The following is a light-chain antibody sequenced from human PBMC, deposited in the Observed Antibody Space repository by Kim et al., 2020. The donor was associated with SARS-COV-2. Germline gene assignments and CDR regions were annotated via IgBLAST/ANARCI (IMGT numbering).Light chain of an antibody. J-gene: IGKJ5*01. CDR1: QSISSY. CDR2: AAS. CDR3: QQSYNTPNT. V-gene: IGKV1-39*01. Sequence: DIQMTQSPSSLSVSVGDRVTITFRAIQSISSYLNWYQQKPGKAPKLLIYAASSLQSGIPSRVSGSGSVTDVTLTISSLQPEDFATYYCQQSYNTPNTFGQGTRLDIK.